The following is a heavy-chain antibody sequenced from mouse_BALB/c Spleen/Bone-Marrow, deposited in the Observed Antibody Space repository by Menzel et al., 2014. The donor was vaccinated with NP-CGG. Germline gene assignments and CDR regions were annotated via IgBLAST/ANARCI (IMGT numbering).Heavy chain of an antibody. CDR3: ARSEGIYYYRSSYALDY. J-gene: IGHJ4*01. D-gene: IGHD1-1*01. Sequence: LVKTGASVKISCKASDYSFTDYYMHWVKQTHGKSLEWIGYISCYNGATSYNQKFKGKATFTVDTSSSTAYMQFSSLTSEDSAVYYFARSEGIYYYRSSYALDYWGQGTSGTVSS. CDR1: DYSFTDYY. CDR2: ISCYNGAT. V-gene: IGHV1S34*01.